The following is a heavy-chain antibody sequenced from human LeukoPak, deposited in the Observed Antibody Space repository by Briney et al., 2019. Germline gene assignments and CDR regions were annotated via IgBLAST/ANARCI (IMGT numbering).Heavy chain of an antibody. Sequence: PGGSLSLSCTASGFTFGDYLMSWFRLAPGHGLEWIGFISGGTTEYAASVKGRFTISRDDSTSIAYLQMNSLTTEDTAVYYCSRGSGWLSVYWGQGTLVTVSS. V-gene: IGHV3-49*03. CDR2: ISGGTT. CDR3: SRGSGWLSVY. CDR1: GFTFGDYL. J-gene: IGHJ4*02. D-gene: IGHD6-19*01.